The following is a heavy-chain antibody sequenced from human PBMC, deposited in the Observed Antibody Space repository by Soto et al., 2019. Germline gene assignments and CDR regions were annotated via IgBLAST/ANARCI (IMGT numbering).Heavy chain of an antibody. CDR1: GGSISSGGYY. J-gene: IGHJ4*02. CDR3: ARRNRDMDSFDY. Sequence: QVQLQESGPGLVKPSQTLSLTCTVSGGSISSGGYYWSWIRQHPGTGLEWIGYISYSGNTYFHPSLRNRVTISLDTSKNEFSLKLISVTAADTAVYYCARRNRDMDSFDYWGQGTLVTVSS. V-gene: IGHV4-31*03. CDR2: ISYSGNT. D-gene: IGHD5-18*01.